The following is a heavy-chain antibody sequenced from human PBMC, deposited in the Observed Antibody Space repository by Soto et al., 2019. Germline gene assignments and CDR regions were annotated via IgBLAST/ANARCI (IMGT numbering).Heavy chain of an antibody. CDR2: ISWNSGNI. Sequence: PGGSLRLSCAASGFTFDDYGMSWVRQAPGKGPEWVSGISWNSGNIGYADSVKGRFTTSRDNAKNSLYLQMNSLRPEDTALYYCVRSKGGYSYGTPFDYWGQGTLVTVS. CDR1: GFTFDDYG. D-gene: IGHD5-18*01. J-gene: IGHJ4*02. V-gene: IGHV3-20*04. CDR3: VRSKGGYSYGTPFDY.